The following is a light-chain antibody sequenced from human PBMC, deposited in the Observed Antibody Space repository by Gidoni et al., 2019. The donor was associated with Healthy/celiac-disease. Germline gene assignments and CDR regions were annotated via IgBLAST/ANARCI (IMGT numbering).Light chain of an antibody. J-gene: IGLJ2*01. V-gene: IGLV1-51*02. Sequence: QSVLTQPPSVPAAPGQTVTISCSGSSSNIGNNYVSWYQQLPGTAPKLLIYENNKRPSGIPDRFSGSKSGTSATLGITGLQAGDEADYYCGTWDSSLSAGWVFGGGTKLTVL. CDR1: SSNIGNNY. CDR3: GTWDSSLSAGWV. CDR2: ENN.